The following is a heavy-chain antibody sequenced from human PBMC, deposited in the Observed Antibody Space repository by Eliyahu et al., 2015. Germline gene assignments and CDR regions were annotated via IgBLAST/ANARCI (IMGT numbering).Heavy chain of an antibody. CDR2: VYHDGRT. V-gene: IGHV4-38-2*02. Sequence: QVQLQESGPGLVKPSXTLSLTCNVSGYSVSSXYYWGWIRQSPGKGLEWIANVYHDGRTYYNPSLKSRVVISIDTTKNQFFLRVSSVTAADTAMYFCARTWDDGIGKRINWFDPWGHGTLVTVSS. J-gene: IGHJ5*02. CDR3: ARTWDDGIGKRINWFDP. D-gene: IGHD1-1*01. CDR1: GYSVSSXYY.